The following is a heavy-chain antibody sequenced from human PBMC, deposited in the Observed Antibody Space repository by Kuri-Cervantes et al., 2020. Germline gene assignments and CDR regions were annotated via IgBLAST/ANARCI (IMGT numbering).Heavy chain of an antibody. J-gene: IGHJ4*02. CDR2: IYYSGST. CDR3: AGGLTYYGILTGYSPRYFDY. Sequence: SETLSLTCTVSGGSISSSSYYWGWIRQPPGKGLEWIGSIYYSGSTYYNPSLKSRVTISVDTSKNQFSLKLSSVTAADTAVYYCAGGLTYYGILTGYSPRYFDYWGQGTLVTVSS. CDR1: GGSISSSSYY. V-gene: IGHV4-39*07. D-gene: IGHD3-9*01.